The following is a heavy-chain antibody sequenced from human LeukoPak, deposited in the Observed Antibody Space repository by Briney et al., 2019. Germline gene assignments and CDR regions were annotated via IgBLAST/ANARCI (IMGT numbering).Heavy chain of an antibody. CDR3: ARDPAITMVRGVASYYMDV. D-gene: IGHD3-10*01. J-gene: IGHJ6*03. CDR2: ISSSGNTK. CDR1: AFTFSDYY. V-gene: IGHV3-11*01. Sequence: PGGSLRLSCAASAFTFSDYYMDWIRPPPGKGLEWVSYISSSGNTKYYADSVRGRFTISRDNAKNSLYLQMNSLRAEDAAVYYCARDPAITMVRGVASYYMDVWGKGTTVTVSS.